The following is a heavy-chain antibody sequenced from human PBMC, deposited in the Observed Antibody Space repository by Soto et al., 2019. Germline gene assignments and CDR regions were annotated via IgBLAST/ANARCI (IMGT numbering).Heavy chain of an antibody. Sequence: EVQLVESGGGLVQPGGSLRLSCAASGFTFSSYWMSWVRQAPGKGLEWVANIKQDGSAKYYVDSVKGRFTISRDNAKISLYLQMNSLRAEDTAVYCCARYGSYYYGMDVWGQGTTVTVSS. V-gene: IGHV3-7*05. CDR3: ARYGSYYYGMDV. CDR1: GFTFSSYW. CDR2: IKQDGSAK. J-gene: IGHJ6*02. D-gene: IGHD3-10*01.